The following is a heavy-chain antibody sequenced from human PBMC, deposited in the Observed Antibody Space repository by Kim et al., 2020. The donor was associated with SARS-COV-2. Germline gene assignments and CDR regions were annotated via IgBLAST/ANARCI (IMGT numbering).Heavy chain of an antibody. J-gene: IGHJ3*02. V-gene: IGHV5-10-1*01. Sequence: PSLQGHVTISADKSISTAYLQWSSLKASDTAMYYCARHPKSWGYYAFDIWGQGTMVTVSS. D-gene: IGHD2-15*01. CDR3: ARHPKSWGYYAFDI.